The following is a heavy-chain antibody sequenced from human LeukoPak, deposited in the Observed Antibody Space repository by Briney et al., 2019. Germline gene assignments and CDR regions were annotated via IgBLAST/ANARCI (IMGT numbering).Heavy chain of an antibody. CDR2: ISSSSSYI. J-gene: IGHJ3*02. D-gene: IGHD2-21*02. CDR3: ARDIVVVTAPVGAFDI. Sequence: GGSLRLSCAASGFTFSSYSMNWVRQAPGKGLEWVSSISSSSSYIYYADSVKGRSTISRDNAKNSLYLQMNSLRAEDTAVYYCARDIVVVTAPVGAFDIWGQGTMVTASS. CDR1: GFTFSSYS. V-gene: IGHV3-21*01.